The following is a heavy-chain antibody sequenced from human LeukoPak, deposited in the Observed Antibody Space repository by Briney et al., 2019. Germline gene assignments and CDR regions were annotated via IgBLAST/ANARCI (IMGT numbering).Heavy chain of an antibody. V-gene: IGHV3-23*01. CDR2: ISGSGGST. D-gene: IGHD6-19*01. CDR1: GSTFSSYA. Sequence: PGGSLRLSCAASGSTFSSYAMSWVRQAPGKGLEWVSAISGSGGSTYYADSVKGRFTISRDNSKNTLYLQMNSLRAEDTAVYYCAKDIFISSGYCDYWGQGTLVTVSS. CDR3: AKDIFISSGYCDY. J-gene: IGHJ4*02.